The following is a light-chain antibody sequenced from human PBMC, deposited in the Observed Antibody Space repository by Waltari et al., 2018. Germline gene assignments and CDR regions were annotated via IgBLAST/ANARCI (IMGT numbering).Light chain of an antibody. J-gene: IGLJ3*02. CDR3: ISDTSSRTWV. V-gene: IGLV2-14*01. CDR1: SSDVGGYKY. Sequence: QSALTQPASVSGSPGQSITISCTGTSSDVGGYKYFSWYQHHPGKAPKLMIYEVSNRPSGVSNRFSGSKSGNTASLTISGIQAEDEADYYCISDTSSRTWVFGGGTKVTVL. CDR2: EVS.